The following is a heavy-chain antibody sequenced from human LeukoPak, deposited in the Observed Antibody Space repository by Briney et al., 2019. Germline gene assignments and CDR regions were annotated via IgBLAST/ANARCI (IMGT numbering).Heavy chain of an antibody. CDR1: GASINDFY. Sequence: PSETLSLTCAVSGASINDFYWTWIRQPPGKGLEWIGYIYYSGSTNYNPSLKSRVTISADTSKNQFSLKLSSVTAADTAVYYCARRFEGLDYWGQGTLVTVSS. D-gene: IGHD3-16*01. J-gene: IGHJ4*02. CDR3: ARRFEGLDY. CDR2: IYYSGST. V-gene: IGHV4-59*01.